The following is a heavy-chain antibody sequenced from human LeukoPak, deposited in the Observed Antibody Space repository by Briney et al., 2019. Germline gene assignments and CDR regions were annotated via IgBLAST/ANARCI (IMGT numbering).Heavy chain of an antibody. V-gene: IGHV1-2*02. CDR1: GYRFISNY. CDR3: AREGSYCVGGACYSFDF. D-gene: IGHD2-15*01. Sequence: GASVKVSCKASGYRFISNYIQWVRQAPGLGAERMGWMHPGNGNTRYAEKFQGRVTMTRDTSINTAYMDLSSLRSDDTAVYYSAREGSYCVGGACYSFDFWGQGTLITVSS. CDR2: MHPGNGNT. J-gene: IGHJ4*02.